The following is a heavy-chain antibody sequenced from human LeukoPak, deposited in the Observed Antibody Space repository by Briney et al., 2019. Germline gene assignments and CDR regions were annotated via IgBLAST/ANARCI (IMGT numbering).Heavy chain of an antibody. CDR2: ISGSGGST. J-gene: IGHJ6*03. Sequence: PGGSLRLSCAASGFTFSSYAMSWVRQAPGKGLEWVSGISGSGGSTYYADSVKGRFTISRDNSKNTLYVQMNSLRAEDTAVYYCGKESTVTLGPRTPLYYYDCYMDVWGKGATVTVSS. D-gene: IGHD4-17*01. CDR1: GFTFSSYA. CDR3: GKESTVTLGPRTPLYYYDCYMDV. V-gene: IGHV3-23*01.